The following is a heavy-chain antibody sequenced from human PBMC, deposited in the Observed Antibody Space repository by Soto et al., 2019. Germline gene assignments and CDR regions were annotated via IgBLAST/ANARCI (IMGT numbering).Heavy chain of an antibody. D-gene: IGHD1-20*01. CDR1: GGSISSGGYS. Sequence: PSETLSLTCAVSGGSISSGGYSWSWIRQPPGKGLEWIGCIYYSGITNYNPSLKSRVTISVDTSKNQFSLKLSSVTAADTAVYYCARYKSNYYYGMDVWGQGTTVTVSS. J-gene: IGHJ6*02. CDR3: ARYKSNYYYGMDV. CDR2: IYYSGIT. V-gene: IGHV4-61*08.